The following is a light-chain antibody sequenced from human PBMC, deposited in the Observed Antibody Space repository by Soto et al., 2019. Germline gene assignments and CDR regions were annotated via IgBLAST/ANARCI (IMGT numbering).Light chain of an antibody. J-gene: IGKJ5*01. CDR3: QQRSNWPST. Sequence: EIVLTQSPATLSLSPGARATLSCRASQSVSSYLDWYQQKPGQAPRILIYDASNRATGIPARFSGSGSGTDFTLTISRLEPEDFAVYYCQQRSNWPSTFGQGTRLEIK. V-gene: IGKV3-11*01. CDR1: QSVSSY. CDR2: DAS.